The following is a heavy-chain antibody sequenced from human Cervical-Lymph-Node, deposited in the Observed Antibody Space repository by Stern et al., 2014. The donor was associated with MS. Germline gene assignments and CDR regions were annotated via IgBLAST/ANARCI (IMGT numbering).Heavy chain of an antibody. J-gene: IGHJ4*02. CDR2: IFPGGSDI. Sequence: EVQLVESGPEVKRPGESLKISCQASGYTFTSYWIGWVRQMPGQGLERIAIIFPGGSDIRYSPSFQGQVTISADKSSSTAYLQWNNLKASDTAIYYCARQRYFDYWGQGTLVTVSS. V-gene: IGHV5-51*01. CDR1: GYTFTSYW. CDR3: ARQRYFDY.